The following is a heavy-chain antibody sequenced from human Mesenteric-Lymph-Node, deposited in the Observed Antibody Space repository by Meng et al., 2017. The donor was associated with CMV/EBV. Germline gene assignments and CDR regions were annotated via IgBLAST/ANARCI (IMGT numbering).Heavy chain of an antibody. Sequence: GGSLRLSCAASGFTVSSNYMSWVRQAPGKGLEWVAVISYDGSNKYYADSVKGRFTISRDNSKNTLYLQMNSLRAEDTAVYYCARDGADTAMGYYYYGMDVWGQGTTVTVSS. CDR2: ISYDGSNK. V-gene: IGHV3-30-3*01. J-gene: IGHJ6*02. CDR3: ARDGADTAMGYYYYGMDV. D-gene: IGHD5-18*01. CDR1: GFTVSSNY.